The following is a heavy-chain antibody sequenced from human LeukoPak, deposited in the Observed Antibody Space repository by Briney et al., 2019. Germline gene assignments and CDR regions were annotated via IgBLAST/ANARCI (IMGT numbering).Heavy chain of an antibody. Sequence: GSLRLSCAASGFTFSSYDMYWVRQATGKGLEWVSAIGTAGDTYYPGSVKGRFTISRENAKNSLYLQMNSLRVGDTAVYYCVRGPYCSGGSCYGHFDYWGQGTLVTVSS. J-gene: IGHJ4*02. D-gene: IGHD2-15*01. CDR2: IGTAGDT. V-gene: IGHV3-13*01. CDR1: GFTFSSYD. CDR3: VRGPYCSGGSCYGHFDY.